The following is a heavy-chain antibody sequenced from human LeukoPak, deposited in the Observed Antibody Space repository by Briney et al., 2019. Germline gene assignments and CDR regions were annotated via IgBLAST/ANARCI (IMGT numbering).Heavy chain of an antibody. D-gene: IGHD4-11*01. J-gene: IGHJ6*03. Sequence: GESLMISCQASGYRFTNYWIGWVRQMPGKGLEWMGIVFPGDSKTKYSPSFQGQVTLSVDKSTSTAYLQWSSLKASDTAMYFCARLYSVVPHYYFYYMDVWGKGTPVTVSS. V-gene: IGHV5-51*01. CDR3: ARLYSVVPHYYFYYMDV. CDR1: GYRFTNYW. CDR2: VFPGDSKT.